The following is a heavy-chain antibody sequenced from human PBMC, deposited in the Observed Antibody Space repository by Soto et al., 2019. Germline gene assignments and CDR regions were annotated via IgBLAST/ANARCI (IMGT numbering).Heavy chain of an antibody. CDR3: AKGYDILSGYLDY. CDR2: ISGSGGDT. CDR1: GFTFSRNA. V-gene: IGHV3-23*01. J-gene: IGHJ4*02. D-gene: IGHD3-9*01. Sequence: EVQVLESGGGSVQPGGSLILSCAASGFTFSRNAMNWVRQAPGKGLEWVSGISGSGGDTYYADSVKGRFTISRDNSENKMYLQMNSLRVEDTAVYYCAKGYDILSGYLDYWGQGTLVTVSS.